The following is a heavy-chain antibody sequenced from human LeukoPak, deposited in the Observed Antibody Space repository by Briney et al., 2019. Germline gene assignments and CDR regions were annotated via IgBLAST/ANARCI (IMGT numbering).Heavy chain of an antibody. D-gene: IGHD6-13*01. CDR1: GFTFSSYW. Sequence: PGGSLRLSCAASGFTFSSYWMSWVRQAPGKGLEWVANIKQDGSEKYFVDSVKGRFTISRDNAKNSLYLQMNSLRAEDTAVYYCAREASSNWYFFDYWGQGTLVTVSS. J-gene: IGHJ4*02. CDR3: AREASSNWYFFDY. CDR2: IKQDGSEK. V-gene: IGHV3-7*01.